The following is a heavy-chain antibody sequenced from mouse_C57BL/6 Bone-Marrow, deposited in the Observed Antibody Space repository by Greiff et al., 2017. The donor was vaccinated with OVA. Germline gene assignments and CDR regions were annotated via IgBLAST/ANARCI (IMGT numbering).Heavy chain of an antibody. CDR1: GYTFTDYE. V-gene: IGHV1-15*01. Sequence: QVQLQQSGAELVRPGASVTLSCKASGYTFTDYEMHWVKQTPVHGLEWIGTIDPETGGTAYNQKFKGKATLTADKSSSTAYMELRSLTSEDSAVYYCTRAGLRPWFSYWCRGTLVTVSA. CDR3: TRAGLRPWFSY. CDR2: IDPETGGT. J-gene: IGHJ3*01.